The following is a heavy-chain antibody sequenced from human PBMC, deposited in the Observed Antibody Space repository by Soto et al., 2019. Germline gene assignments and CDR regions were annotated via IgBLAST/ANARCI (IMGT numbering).Heavy chain of an antibody. J-gene: IGHJ5*02. CDR2: FYSSGSI. CDR1: GYSITAGGYY. V-gene: IGHV4-31*03. Sequence: SETLSLTCLVSGYSITAGGYYWSWIRHHPGKGLEWIGSFYSSGSIIYNPSLRSRVSISGDTSSNQFSMSLTPVTAADTARYYCARMYSSGSGWFHPWGQGTLVTVSS. CDR3: ARMYSSGSGWFHP. D-gene: IGHD6-19*01.